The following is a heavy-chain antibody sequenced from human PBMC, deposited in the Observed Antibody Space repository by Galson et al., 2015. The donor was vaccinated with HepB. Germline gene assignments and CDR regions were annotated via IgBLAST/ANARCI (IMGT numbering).Heavy chain of an antibody. V-gene: IGHV3-33*01. D-gene: IGHD4-23*01. CDR1: GFIFTDYV. J-gene: IGHJ3*02. CDR2: MWYDGSKI. Sequence: SLRLSCAASGFIFTDYVMHWVRQAPGKGLEWVAFMWYDGSKIQYVDSVKGRFTISRDNSKSTLYLQMNSLRAEDTAAYYCAREGCVGGGNCLGGFDIWGQGTMVTVSS. CDR3: AREGCVGGGNCLGGFDI.